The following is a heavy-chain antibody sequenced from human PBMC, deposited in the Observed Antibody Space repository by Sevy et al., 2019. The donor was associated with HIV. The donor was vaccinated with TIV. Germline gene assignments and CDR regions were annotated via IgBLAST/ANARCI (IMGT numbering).Heavy chain of an antibody. J-gene: IGHJ1*01. CDR3: ARDSGDNWNPEYFQH. Sequence: GGSLRLSCAASGFTFSSYSMNWVRQAPGKGLEWVSYISSSSSTIYYADSVKGRFTISRDNAKNSLYLQMNSLRAEDTAVYYCARDSGDNWNPEYFQHWCQGTLVTVSS. CDR1: GFTFSSYS. CDR2: ISSSSSTI. V-gene: IGHV3-48*01. D-gene: IGHD1-20*01.